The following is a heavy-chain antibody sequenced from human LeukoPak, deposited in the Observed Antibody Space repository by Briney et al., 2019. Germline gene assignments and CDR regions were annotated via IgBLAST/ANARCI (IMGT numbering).Heavy chain of an antibody. CDR1: GFTFSSYA. CDR3: AKDNSGYEAHFDY. V-gene: IGHV3-23*01. CDR2: ISGSGGST. J-gene: IGHJ4*02. D-gene: IGHD5-12*01. Sequence: GGSLRLSCAASGFTFSSYAMSWVRQAPGKGLEWVSAISGSGGSTYYADSVKGRFTISRDNSKTTLYLQMNSLRAEDTAVYYCAKDNSGYEAHFDYWGQGTLVTVSS.